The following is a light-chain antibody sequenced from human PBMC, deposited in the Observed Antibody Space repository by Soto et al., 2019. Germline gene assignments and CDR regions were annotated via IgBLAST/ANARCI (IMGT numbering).Light chain of an antibody. CDR1: SSDIGSYDY. CDR3: SAHTTSFTFL. Sequence: QSVLTQPASVSGSPGQSITISCIGSSSDIGSYDYVSWHQHQQGKAPKVLIYEVSNRPSGVSSRFSGSISGNTASLTISGLQAEDEATYYCSAHTTSFTFLFGPGTKVTVL. CDR2: EVS. J-gene: IGLJ1*01. V-gene: IGLV2-14*01.